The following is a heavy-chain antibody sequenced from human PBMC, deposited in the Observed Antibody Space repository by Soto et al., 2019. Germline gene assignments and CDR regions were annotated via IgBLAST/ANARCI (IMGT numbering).Heavy chain of an antibody. D-gene: IGHD4-17*01. CDR1: EFTFSDYG. CDR3: VRQTTVVPYYFDY. J-gene: IGHJ4*02. CDR2: VWYDGSIT. Sequence: GGSLRLSCAASEFTFSDYGMHWVRQAPGKGLEWVALVWYDGSITYYADSVRGRFTISRDNTKNSLYLQMNSVRAEDTAVYYCVRQTTVVPYYFDYWGQGTMVTVSS. V-gene: IGHV3-33*01.